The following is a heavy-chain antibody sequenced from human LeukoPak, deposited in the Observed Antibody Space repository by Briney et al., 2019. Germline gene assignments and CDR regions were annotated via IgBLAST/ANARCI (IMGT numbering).Heavy chain of an antibody. CDR3: AREKEGYDSSGLRYFDY. V-gene: IGHV4-31*03. CDR2: IYYSGST. D-gene: IGHD3-22*01. J-gene: IGHJ4*02. CDR1: GGSISSGGYY. Sequence: PSETLSLTCTVSGGSISSGGYYWSWIRQHPGKGLEWIGYIYYSGSTYYNPSLKSRVTKSVDTSKNQFSLKLSSVTAADTAVYYCAREKEGYDSSGLRYFDYWGQGTLVTVSS.